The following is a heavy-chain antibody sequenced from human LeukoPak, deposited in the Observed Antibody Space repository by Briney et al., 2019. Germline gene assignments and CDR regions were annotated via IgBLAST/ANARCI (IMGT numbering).Heavy chain of an antibody. V-gene: IGHV3-21*01. CDR3: ARVYCSGGACYSAFHY. D-gene: IGHD2-15*01. J-gene: IGHJ4*02. CDR2: ISSSSSYI. CDR1: GFTFSGYS. Sequence: GGSLRLSCAASGFTFSGYSMNWVRQAPGKGLEWVSSISSSSSYIYYADSVKGRFTISRDNAKNSLYLQMNSLRAEDTAVYYCARVYCSGGACYSAFHYWGQGTLVTVSS.